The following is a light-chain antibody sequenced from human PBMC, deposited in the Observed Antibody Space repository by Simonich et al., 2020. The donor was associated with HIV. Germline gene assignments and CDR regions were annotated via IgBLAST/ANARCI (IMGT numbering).Light chain of an antibody. Sequence: EIMMTQSPATLSVSPGERATLSCRASQSISNNLAWYQQKPGQAPRLLIYGASPRATGIPARFSGSGSGTEFTLTISSMQSEDFAVYYCQQRSNWPPLYTFGQGTKLEIK. CDR2: GAS. J-gene: IGKJ2*01. V-gene: IGKV3-15*01. CDR1: QSISNN. CDR3: QQRSNWPPLYT.